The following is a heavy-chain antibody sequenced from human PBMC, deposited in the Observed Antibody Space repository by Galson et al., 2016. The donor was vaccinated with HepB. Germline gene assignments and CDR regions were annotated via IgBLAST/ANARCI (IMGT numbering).Heavy chain of an antibody. CDR3: GKHGGFDY. D-gene: IGHD3-16*01. V-gene: IGHV3-23*01. Sequence: SLRLSCAASGFTFSAYVMTWVRQVAGKGLEYVSHISHRGSDTNYADSVKGRFTISRDNSKNMLYLFMNSLRAEDTAVYYCGKHGGFDYWGQGALVTVSS. CDR1: GFTFSAYV. CDR2: ISHRGSDT. J-gene: IGHJ4*02.